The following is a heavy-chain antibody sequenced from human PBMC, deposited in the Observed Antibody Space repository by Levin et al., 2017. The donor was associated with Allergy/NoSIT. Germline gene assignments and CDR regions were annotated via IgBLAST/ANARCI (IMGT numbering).Heavy chain of an antibody. J-gene: IGHJ3*02. CDR3: ARDSTYASGGAFDI. CDR1: GGSISSSNW. CDR2: IYHSGST. Sequence: SETLSLTCAVSGGSISSSNWWSWVRQPPGKGLEWIGEIYHSGSTNYNPSLKSRVTISVDKSKNQFSLKLSSVTAADTAVYYCARDSTYASGGAFDIWGQGTMVTVSS. D-gene: IGHD6-19*01. V-gene: IGHV4-4*02.